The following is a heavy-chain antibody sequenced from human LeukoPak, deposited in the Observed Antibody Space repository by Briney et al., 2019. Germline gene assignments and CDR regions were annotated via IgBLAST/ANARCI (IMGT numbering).Heavy chain of an antibody. J-gene: IGHJ4*02. CDR3: AKAVLRFQKPWD. CDR2: ISGSGGST. V-gene: IGHV3-23*01. CDR1: GVTFSSYA. Sequence: GGSLRLSCAASGVTFSSYAMSWVRQAPGKGLEWVSAISGSGGSTYYADSVKGRFTISRDNSKNTLYLQMNSLRAEDTAVYYCAKAVLRFQKPWDWGQGTLVTVSS. D-gene: IGHD3-3*01.